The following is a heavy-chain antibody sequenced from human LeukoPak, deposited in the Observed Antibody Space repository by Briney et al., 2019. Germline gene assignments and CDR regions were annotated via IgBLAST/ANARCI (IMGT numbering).Heavy chain of an antibody. CDR3: ARALLGLGELTPFDY. D-gene: IGHD3-10*01. Sequence: ASVKVSCKASGYTFTNYGIRWVRQAPGQGLEWMGWISVYNGNTKYAQKLQGRVTMTTDTSTSKTYMELRSLRSDDTAVYYCARALLGLGELTPFDYWGQGTLVTVSS. CDR1: GYTFTNYG. CDR2: ISVYNGNT. J-gene: IGHJ4*02. V-gene: IGHV1-18*01.